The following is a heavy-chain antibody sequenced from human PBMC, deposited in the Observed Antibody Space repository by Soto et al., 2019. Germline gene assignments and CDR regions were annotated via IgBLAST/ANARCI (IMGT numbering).Heavy chain of an antibody. CDR2: IYYSGST. CDR1: GGSISSYY. V-gene: IGHV4-59*12. D-gene: IGHD3-3*01. Sequence: SESLSLTCTVSGGSISSYYWSWIRQPPGKGLEWIGYIYYSGSTNYNPSLKSRVTISVDTSKNQFSLKLSSVTAADTAVYYCAKVEGINLFDPWGQGTQVTVSS. CDR3: AKVEGINLFDP. J-gene: IGHJ5*02.